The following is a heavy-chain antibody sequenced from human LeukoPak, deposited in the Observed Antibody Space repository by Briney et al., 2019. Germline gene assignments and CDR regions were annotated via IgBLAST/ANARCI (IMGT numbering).Heavy chain of an antibody. J-gene: IGHJ4*02. CDR2: MYHSGST. CDR3: ARVLTLFRGGFDY. V-gene: IGHV4-38-2*02. D-gene: IGHD3-10*01. CDR1: NYSISSGYY. Sequence: SETLSLTCTVSNYSISSGYYWGWIRQPPGEGLEWIGSMYHSGSTYYNPSLKSRVTISVDTSKNHFSLKLNSVTAADTAMYYCARVLTLFRGGFDYWGQGTLVTVSS.